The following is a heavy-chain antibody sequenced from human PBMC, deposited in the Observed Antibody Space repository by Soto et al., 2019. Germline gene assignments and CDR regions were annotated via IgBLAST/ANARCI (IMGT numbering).Heavy chain of an antibody. CDR3: ARHAHYYDSSGYYFGNWFDP. V-gene: IGHV3-74*01. J-gene: IGHJ5*02. Sequence: VPLRRSSAAAEFPSSCYWRHCVRQPPAKGLVLVSRINSEGSSTSYADSVKGRFTISRDNAKNTLYLQMNSLRAEDTAVYYCARHAHYYDSSGYYFGNWFDPWGQGTLVTVSS. CDR1: EFPSSCYW. CDR2: INSEGSST. D-gene: IGHD3-22*01.